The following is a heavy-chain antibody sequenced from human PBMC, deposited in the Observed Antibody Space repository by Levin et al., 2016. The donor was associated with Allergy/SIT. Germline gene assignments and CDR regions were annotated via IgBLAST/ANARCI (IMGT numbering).Heavy chain of an antibody. D-gene: IGHD6-13*01. Sequence: SVKVSCKASGGTFSSYAISWVRQAPGQGLEWMGGIIPIFGTANYAQKFQGRVTITADESTSTAYMELSSLRSEDTAVYYCARGDAIAAATDWYFDLWGRGTLVTVSS. CDR1: GGTFSSYA. V-gene: IGHV1-69*13. CDR3: ARGDAIAAATDWYFDL. J-gene: IGHJ2*01. CDR2: IIPIFGTA.